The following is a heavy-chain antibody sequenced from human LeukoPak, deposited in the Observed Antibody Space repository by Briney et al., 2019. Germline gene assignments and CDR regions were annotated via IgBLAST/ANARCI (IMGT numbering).Heavy chain of an antibody. D-gene: IGHD1-26*01. Sequence: RGSLRLSCAASGFTFSSYWMHWVRQAPGKGLVWVSRIDSFGSSAAYAESVKGRFTVFRDNAKNTLYLQMNSLRAEDAAVYYCASSTYSGSHWDAFDIWGQGTMVTVSS. CDR3: ASSTYSGSHWDAFDI. CDR1: GFTFSSYW. J-gene: IGHJ3*02. V-gene: IGHV3-74*03. CDR2: IDSFGSSA.